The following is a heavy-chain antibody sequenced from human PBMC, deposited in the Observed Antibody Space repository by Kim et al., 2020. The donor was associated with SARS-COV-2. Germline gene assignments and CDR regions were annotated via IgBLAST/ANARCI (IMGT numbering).Heavy chain of an antibody. V-gene: IGHV4-39*01. CDR1: GGSINDSSGYY. CDR3: ARQMKAVTTSYY. Sequence: SETLSLTCTVSGGSINDSSGYYWGWIRQTPGKGLEWIGRIYYTGSTNYSPSFKSRGTWSVHTSKNQISLRLSSVTAADTALYYCARQMKAVTTSYYWGQ. D-gene: IGHD4-17*01. CDR2: IYYTGST. J-gene: IGHJ4*02.